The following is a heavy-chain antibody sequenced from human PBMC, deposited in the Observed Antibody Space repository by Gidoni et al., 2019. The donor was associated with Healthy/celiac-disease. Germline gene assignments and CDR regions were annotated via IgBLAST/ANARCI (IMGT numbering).Heavy chain of an antibody. V-gene: IGHV3-30*02. CDR3: AKDGSYYRNYYYYGMDV. J-gene: IGHJ6*02. D-gene: IGHD1-26*01. Sequence: GRFTISRDNSKNTLYLQMNSLRAEDTAVYYCAKDGSYYRNYYYYGMDVWGQGTTVTVSS.